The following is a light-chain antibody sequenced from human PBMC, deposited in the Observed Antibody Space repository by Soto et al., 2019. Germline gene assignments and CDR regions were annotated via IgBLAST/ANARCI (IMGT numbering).Light chain of an antibody. J-gene: IGKJ2*01. Sequence: DIQMTQSPSSLSASVGERVTITCQASQEISNYLNWYQQKPGKAPKLLIYDASNLETGVPSRFSESGSGTDFTFTISSQQPEDIATYYCQQYDNLPYTFGQGTKLEIK. CDR3: QQYDNLPYT. CDR1: QEISNY. V-gene: IGKV1-33*01. CDR2: DAS.